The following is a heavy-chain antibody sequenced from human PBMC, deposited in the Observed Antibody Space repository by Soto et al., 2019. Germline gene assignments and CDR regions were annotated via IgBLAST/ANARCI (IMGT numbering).Heavy chain of an antibody. CDR2: IYYSGST. V-gene: IGHV4-39*01. CDR3: ARTYYDFWSGYKPDGMDV. D-gene: IGHD3-3*01. Sequence: QLQLQESGPGLVKPSETLSLTCTVSGGSISSSSYYWGWIRQPPGKGLEWIGSIYYSGSTYYNPSLKSRVTISVDTSKNQFSLKLSSVTAADTAVYYCARTYYDFWSGYKPDGMDVWGQGTTVTVSS. CDR1: GGSISSSSYY. J-gene: IGHJ6*02.